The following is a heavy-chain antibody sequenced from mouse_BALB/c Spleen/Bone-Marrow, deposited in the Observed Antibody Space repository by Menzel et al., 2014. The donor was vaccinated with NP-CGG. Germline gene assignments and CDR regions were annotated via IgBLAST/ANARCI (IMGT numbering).Heavy chain of an antibody. CDR2: IRNKANGYTT. V-gene: IGHV7-3*02. J-gene: IGHJ2*01. Sequence: EVQLVESGGGLVQPGGSLRLSCATSGFTFTDYYMSWVRQPPGKALEWLGFIRNKANGYTTEYSASVKGRFTISRDNSQSILYLQMNTLRAEDSATYYGARDRGGLLHDYWGQGTTLTVSS. CDR3: ARDRGGLLHDY. D-gene: IGHD1-1*01. CDR1: GFTFTDYY.